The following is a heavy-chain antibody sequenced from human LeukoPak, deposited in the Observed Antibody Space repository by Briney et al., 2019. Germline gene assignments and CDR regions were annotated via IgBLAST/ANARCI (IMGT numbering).Heavy chain of an antibody. CDR1: DGSISSYY. J-gene: IGHJ4*02. V-gene: IGHV4-59*01. Sequence: SETLSLTCTVSDGSISSYYWSWIRQPPGKGLEWIGYIYYSGSTNYNPSLKSRVTISVDTSKNQFSLKLSSVTAADTAVYYCARGTRQSSNHYFDYWGQGTLVTVSS. CDR3: ARGTRQSSNHYFDY. CDR2: IYYSGST. D-gene: IGHD4-11*01.